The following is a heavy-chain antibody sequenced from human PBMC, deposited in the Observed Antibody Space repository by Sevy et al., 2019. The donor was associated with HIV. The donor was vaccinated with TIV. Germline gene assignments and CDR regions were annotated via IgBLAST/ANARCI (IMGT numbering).Heavy chain of an antibody. V-gene: IGHV4-59*01. CDR2: IYYSGST. CDR3: ARDRFRGYGMDV. Sequence: SETLSLTCTVSGGSISSYDWSWIRQPPGKGLEWIGYIYYSGSTNYNPSLKSRVTISVDTSKNQFSLKLSSVTAADTAVYYCARDRFRGYGMDVWGQGTTVTVSS. CDR1: GGSISSYD. D-gene: IGHD3-10*01. J-gene: IGHJ6*02.